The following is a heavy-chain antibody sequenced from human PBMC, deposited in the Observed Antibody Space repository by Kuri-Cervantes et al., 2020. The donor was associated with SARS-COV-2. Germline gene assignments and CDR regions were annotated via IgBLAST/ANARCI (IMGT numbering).Heavy chain of an antibody. D-gene: IGHD2-2*01. CDR2: INPNSGGT. J-gene: IGHJ4*02. CDR1: GYTFTGYY. CDR3: ARDSPAYCSSTSCYFFDY. V-gene: IGHV1-2*02. Sequence: ASVKVSCKASGYTFTGYYMHWVRQAPGQGLEWMGWINPNSGGTNYAQKFQGRVTMTRGTSISTAYMELSRLRSDDTAVYYCARDSPAYCSSTSCYFFDYWGQGTLVTVFS.